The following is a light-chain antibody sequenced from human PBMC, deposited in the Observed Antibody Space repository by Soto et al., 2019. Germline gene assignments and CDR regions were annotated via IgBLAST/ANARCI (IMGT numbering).Light chain of an antibody. Sequence: DIPMTQSPSTLSASVGDRVTITCRASQNINKWLAWYQQKPGKAPKLLIFEASVLEGGVPSRFSGSGSGTEFTLTISSLQPDDSATYYCQQYNSYSMYSFGQGTKLESK. J-gene: IGKJ2*03. CDR1: QNINKW. CDR2: EAS. CDR3: QQYNSYSMYS. V-gene: IGKV1-5*03.